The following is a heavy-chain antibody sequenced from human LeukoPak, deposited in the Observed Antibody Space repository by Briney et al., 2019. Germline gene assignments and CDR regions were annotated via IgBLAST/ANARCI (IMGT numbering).Heavy chain of an antibody. D-gene: IGHD6-13*01. Sequence: ASVKVSCKASGYTFTSYGISWVRQAPGQGLEWMGWISAYNGNTNYAQKFQGRVTITRNTSISTAYMELSSLRSEDTAVYYCARGIAAAGYYYYYYMDVWGKGTTVTVSS. J-gene: IGHJ6*03. CDR2: ISAYNGNT. CDR1: GYTFTSYG. V-gene: IGHV1-18*01. CDR3: ARGIAAAGYYYYYYMDV.